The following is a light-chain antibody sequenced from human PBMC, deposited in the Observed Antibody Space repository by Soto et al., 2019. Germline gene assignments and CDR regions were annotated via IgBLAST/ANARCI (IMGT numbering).Light chain of an antibody. Sequence: EIVLAQSPSTLSLSPGERATLSCRASQSVSSYSAWYQQKPAQAPRLLIYDASNRATGIPARFSGGGSGTDFTLIIRRLEHEDFAVYYCQQRSNWPITFGQGTRLEIK. CDR3: QQRSNWPIT. CDR2: DAS. CDR1: QSVSSY. V-gene: IGKV3-11*01. J-gene: IGKJ5*01.